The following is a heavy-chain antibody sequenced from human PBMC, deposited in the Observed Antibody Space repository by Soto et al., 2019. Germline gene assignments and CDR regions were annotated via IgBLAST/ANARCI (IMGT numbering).Heavy chain of an antibody. Sequence: SETLYLTCTVSGDSISSSNYYWGWIRQPPGKGLEWIGSIYYSGSTYYNPSLKSRVTISVDTSKNQFSLNLNSVTAADTAMYYCESDNGSENCYDDGIDDWGQGELVTAS. D-gene: IGHD3-10*01. CDR1: GDSISSSNYY. V-gene: IGHV4-39*01. CDR3: ESDNGSENCYDDGIDD. J-gene: IGHJ4*02. CDR2: IYYSGST.